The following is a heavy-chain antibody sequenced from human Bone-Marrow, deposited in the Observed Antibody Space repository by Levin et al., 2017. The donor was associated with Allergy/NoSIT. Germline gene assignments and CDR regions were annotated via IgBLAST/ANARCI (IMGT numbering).Heavy chain of an antibody. CDR1: GFTFRNYW. CDR3: ARGGDFGDDTGLDY. D-gene: IGHD4-17*01. CDR2: IKQDGSEK. J-gene: IGHJ4*02. V-gene: IGHV3-7*01. Sequence: SCAASGFTFRNYWMNWVRQAPGKGLEWVANIKQDGSEKYYVDSVKGRFTTSRDNAKNSVFLQMSNLRAEDTAVYYCARGGDFGDDTGLDYWGQGALVTVSS.